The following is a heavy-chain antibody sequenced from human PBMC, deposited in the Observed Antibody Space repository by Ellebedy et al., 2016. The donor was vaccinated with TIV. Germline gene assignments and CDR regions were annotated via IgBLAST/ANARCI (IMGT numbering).Heavy chain of an antibody. V-gene: IGHV4-39*01. CDR3: ARTDPWQPIDD. J-gene: IGHJ4*02. D-gene: IGHD2-21*02. CDR2: VYYSGSP. Sequence: MPSETLSLTCSVSGGPVSSTRYYWAWIRQPPGKGLEYIGSVYYSGSPYYNTSFKSRVTLSADTSKNQFSLNLRTVTAADTAVYYCARTDPWQPIDDWGQGILVSVSS. CDR1: GGPVSSTRYY.